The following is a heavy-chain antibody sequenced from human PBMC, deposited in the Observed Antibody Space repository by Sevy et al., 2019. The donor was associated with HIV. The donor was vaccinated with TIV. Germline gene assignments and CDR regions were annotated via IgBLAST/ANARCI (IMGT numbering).Heavy chain of an antibody. CDR2: ISWNGADI. D-gene: IGHD6-13*01. Sequence: GGSLRLSCAASNLTFEDYAMHWVRRAPGKGLEWVSGISWNGADIGFAASVKGRFTISRDNAKRSVYLQIYSLTPEDTSVYYCAKGQQLITQSGSYFYYGMNVWGQGTTVTVSS. CDR3: AKGQQLITQSGSYFYYGMNV. J-gene: IGHJ6*02. CDR1: NLTFEDYA. V-gene: IGHV3-9*01.